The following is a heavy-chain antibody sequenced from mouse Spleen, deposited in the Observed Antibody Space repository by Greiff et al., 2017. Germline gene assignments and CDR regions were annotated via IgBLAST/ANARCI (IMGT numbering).Heavy chain of an antibody. J-gene: IGHJ1*01. CDR2: IDPANGNT. CDR1: GFNIKDTY. CDR3: ARTPGLWYFDV. Sequence: EVQLQESGAELVKPGASVKLSCTASGFNIKDTYMHWVKQRPEQGLEWIGRIDPANGNTKYDPKFQGKATITADTSSNTAYLQLSSLTSEDTAVYYCARTPGLWYFDVWGAGTTVTVSS. V-gene: IGHV14-3*02.